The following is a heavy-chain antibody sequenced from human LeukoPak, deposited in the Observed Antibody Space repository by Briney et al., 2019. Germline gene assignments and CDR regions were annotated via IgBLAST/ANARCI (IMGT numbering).Heavy chain of an antibody. D-gene: IGHD1-26*01. CDR2: IWYDGSNK. CDR1: GSIFSNYG. Sequence: PGGSLRLSCAASGSIFSNYGMHWVRQAPGKGLEWVAVIWYDGSNKYYVDSVKGRFTISRDNSKNTLYLQMNSLRAEDTAVYYCARGVGATTAYFDYWGQGTLVTVSS. CDR3: ARGVGATTAYFDY. V-gene: IGHV3-33*01. J-gene: IGHJ4*02.